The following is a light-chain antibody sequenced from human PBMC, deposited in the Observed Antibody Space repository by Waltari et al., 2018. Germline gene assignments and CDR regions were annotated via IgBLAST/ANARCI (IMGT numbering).Light chain of an antibody. CDR3: QQDNSFPLT. CDR1: QGISNY. CDR2: TAS. V-gene: IGKV1-9*01. J-gene: IGKJ4*01. Sequence: IQLTQSPSSLSASVGDRVTITCRASQGISNYLAWYQQRPGKAPKLLIYTASTVQSEVPSRFSCSGSETDFTLTISSLQPEDFATYFCQQDNSFPLTFGGGTKVETK.